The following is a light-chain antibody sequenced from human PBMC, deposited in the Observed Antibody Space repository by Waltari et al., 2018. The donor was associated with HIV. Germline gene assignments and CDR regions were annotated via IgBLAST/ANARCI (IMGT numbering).Light chain of an antibody. Sequence: DIQMTQSPSTLSASVGDRVTITCRASQSISSWLAWYQQKPGKAPKLLIYNAFSLESGVPSRFSGSGSGTKFTLTISSLQPDDFATYYGQQYNSYPGTFGQGTKVEVK. J-gene: IGKJ1*01. CDR2: NAF. CDR1: QSISSW. V-gene: IGKV1-5*03. CDR3: QQYNSYPGT.